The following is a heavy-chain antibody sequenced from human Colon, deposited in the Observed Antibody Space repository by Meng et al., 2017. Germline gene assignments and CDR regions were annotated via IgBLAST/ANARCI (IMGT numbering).Heavy chain of an antibody. CDR1: GGSLSSGNDY. Sequence: QVQLQGPGPGLVRPSETLSPTCTVSGGSLSSGNDYWSWIRQAPGKGLEWIGYISYSGNSLYNPSLKSRVDISTDTSRRQCSLKFNSVTAADTAIYYCATGPGYSSGLDSWGRGALVTVSS. CDR3: ATGPGYSSGLDS. V-gene: IGHV4-61*01. D-gene: IGHD6-19*01. J-gene: IGHJ4*02. CDR2: ISYSGNS.